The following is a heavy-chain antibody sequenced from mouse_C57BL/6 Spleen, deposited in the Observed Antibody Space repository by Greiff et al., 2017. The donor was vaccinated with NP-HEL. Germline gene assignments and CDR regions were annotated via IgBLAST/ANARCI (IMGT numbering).Heavy chain of an antibody. CDR1: GFTFSSYA. CDR3: TRDGLSNYGVDY. D-gene: IGHD2-5*01. CDR2: ISSGGDYI. Sequence: EVKLVESGEGLVKPGGSLKLSCAASGFTFSSYAMSWVRQTPEKRLEWVAYISSGGDYIYYADTVKGRFTISRDNARNTLYLQMSSLKSEDTAMYYCTRDGLSNYGVDYWGQGTTLTVSS. J-gene: IGHJ2*01. V-gene: IGHV5-9-1*02.